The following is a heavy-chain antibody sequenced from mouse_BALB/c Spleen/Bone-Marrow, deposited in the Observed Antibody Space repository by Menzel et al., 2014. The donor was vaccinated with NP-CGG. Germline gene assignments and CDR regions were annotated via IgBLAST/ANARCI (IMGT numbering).Heavy chain of an antibody. CDR2: IDPANGNT. CDR3: ASYYYGSYGFAY. V-gene: IGHV14-3*02. CDR1: GFNIKDTY. D-gene: IGHD1-1*01. J-gene: IGHJ3*01. Sequence: VQLQHSGAELVKPGASVKLSRTASGFNIKDTYMHWVKQRPEQGLEWIGRIDPANGNTKYDPKFQGKATITADTSSNTAYLQLSSLTSKDTAVYYCASYYYGSYGFAYWGQGTLVTVSA.